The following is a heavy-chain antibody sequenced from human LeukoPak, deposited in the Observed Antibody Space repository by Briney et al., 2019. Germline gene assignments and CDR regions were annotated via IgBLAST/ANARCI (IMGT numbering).Heavy chain of an antibody. CDR1: GYTFSSYH. J-gene: IGHJ4*02. D-gene: IGHD1-26*01. CDR2: INPSFNPGVDVT. CDR3: ARAWESIAGYYFDY. V-gene: IGHV1-46*01. Sequence: ASVKVSCKASGYTFSSYHIHWVRQAPGQGLEWMGKINPSFNPGVDVTSYAQKFQGRVTMTRDTSTNTVYMELSSLRSEDTAVYYCARAWESIAGYYFDYWGQGTLVTVSS.